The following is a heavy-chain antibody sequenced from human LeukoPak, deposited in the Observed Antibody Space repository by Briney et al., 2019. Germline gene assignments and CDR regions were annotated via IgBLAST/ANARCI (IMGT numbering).Heavy chain of an antibody. J-gene: IGHJ4*02. Sequence: RASVKDSCKASGYTFTSYAMNWVRQDPGQGLEWMGWINTNTGNPTYAQGLTGRFVFSLDTSPSTAYLQISRLKAEDTAVYYCARKKGIQLWSRKEFDYWGEGTLVTVSS. CDR3: ARKKGIQLWSRKEFDY. CDR1: GYTFTSYA. CDR2: INTNTGNP. V-gene: IGHV7-4-1*02. D-gene: IGHD5-18*01.